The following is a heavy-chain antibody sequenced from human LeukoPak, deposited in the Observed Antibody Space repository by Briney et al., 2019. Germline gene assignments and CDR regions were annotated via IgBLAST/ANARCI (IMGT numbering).Heavy chain of an antibody. CDR3: ARGKDIVVVPATYYYYYMDV. J-gene: IGHJ6*03. CDR1: GGSFSGYY. D-gene: IGHD2-2*01. Sequence: SETLSLTCAVYGGSFSGYYWSWIRQPPGKGLEWIGEINHSGSTNYNPSLKSRVTISVDTSKNQFSLKLSSVTAAGTAVYYCARGKDIVVVPATYYYYYMDVWGKGTTVTVSS. V-gene: IGHV4-34*01. CDR2: INHSGST.